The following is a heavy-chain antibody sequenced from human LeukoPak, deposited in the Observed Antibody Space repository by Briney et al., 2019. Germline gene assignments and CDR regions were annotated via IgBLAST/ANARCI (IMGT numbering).Heavy chain of an antibody. CDR2: INPNSGGT. D-gene: IGHD3-9*01. J-gene: IGHJ4*02. Sequence: ASVEVSCKASGYTFTGYYMHWVRQAPGQGLEWMGWINPNSGGTNYAQKFQGRVTMTRDTSISTAYMELSRLRSDDTAVYYCARPLDYDILTGYEYYFDYWGQGTLVTVSS. CDR1: GYTFTGYY. V-gene: IGHV1-2*02. CDR3: ARPLDYDILTGYEYYFDY.